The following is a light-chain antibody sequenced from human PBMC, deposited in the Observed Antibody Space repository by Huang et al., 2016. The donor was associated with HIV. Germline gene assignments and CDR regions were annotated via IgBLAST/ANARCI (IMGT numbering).Light chain of an antibody. CDR2: LGS. CDR3: MQALHTPYT. Sequence: DIVMIQSPLSLPVTPGAPASISCTSSRSLLHSNGYNYLDWYLQKPGQSPQLLIFLGSNRASGVPDRFSGSGSGTYFSLKISREEAEDVGVYYCMQALHTPYTFGQGTKLEIK. J-gene: IGKJ2*01. CDR1: RSLLHSNGYNY. V-gene: IGKV2-28*01.